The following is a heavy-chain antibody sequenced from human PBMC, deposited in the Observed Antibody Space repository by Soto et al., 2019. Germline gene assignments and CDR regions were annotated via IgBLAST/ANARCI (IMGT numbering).Heavy chain of an antibody. V-gene: IGHV1-3*01. CDR3: ASTSPRYYYYCGMDV. CDR1: GYTFTSYA. Sequence: QVQLVQSGAEVKKPGASVKVSCKASGYTFTSYAMHWVRQAPGQRLAWMGWINAGNGNTKYSQKFQGRVTITRDTSASTAYMELSSLRSEDTAVYYCASTSPRYYYYCGMDVWGQGTTVTVSS. D-gene: IGHD3-16*01. J-gene: IGHJ6*02. CDR2: INAGNGNT.